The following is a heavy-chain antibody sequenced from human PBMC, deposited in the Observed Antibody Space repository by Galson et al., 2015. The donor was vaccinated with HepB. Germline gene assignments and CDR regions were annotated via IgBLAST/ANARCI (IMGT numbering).Heavy chain of an antibody. Sequence: SVKVSCKASGGTFSSYAISWVRQAPGQGLEWMGGIIPIFGTANYAQKFQGRVTITADESTSTAYMELSSLRSEDTAVYYCARGAGYYYGSAIDYWGQGTLVTVPS. CDR2: IIPIFGTA. V-gene: IGHV1-69*13. D-gene: IGHD3-10*01. CDR3: ARGAGYYYGSAIDY. J-gene: IGHJ4*02. CDR1: GGTFSSYA.